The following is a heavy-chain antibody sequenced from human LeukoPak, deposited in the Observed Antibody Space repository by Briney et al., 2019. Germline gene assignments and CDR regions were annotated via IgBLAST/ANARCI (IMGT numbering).Heavy chain of an antibody. CDR3: ARGGDGYNYWFDP. D-gene: IGHD5-24*01. J-gene: IGHJ5*02. V-gene: IGHV3-30*02. Sequence: GGSLRLSCAASGFTFSSHGMHWVRQAPGKGLEWVAFIRYDGSNKYYADSVKGRFTISRDNSKNTLYLQMNSLRAEDTAVYYCARGGDGYNYWFDPWGQGTLVTVSS. CDR1: GFTFSSHG. CDR2: IRYDGSNK.